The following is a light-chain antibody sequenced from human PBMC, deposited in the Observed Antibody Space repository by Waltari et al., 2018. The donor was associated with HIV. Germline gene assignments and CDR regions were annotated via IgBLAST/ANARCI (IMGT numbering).Light chain of an antibody. CDR2: DVT. V-gene: IGLV2-11*01. CDR1: SNDVGDFKV. CDR3: CSYAGTYTWV. J-gene: IGLJ3*02. Sequence: QSALTQPRSVSGSPGQSVTISCTGSSNDVGDFKVVSWYQRHPGKAPKLIIYDVTKRPSVVPDRCSGSKSGNTDSLTISWLQAEDEADYSCCSYAGTYTWVFGGGTNLTVL.